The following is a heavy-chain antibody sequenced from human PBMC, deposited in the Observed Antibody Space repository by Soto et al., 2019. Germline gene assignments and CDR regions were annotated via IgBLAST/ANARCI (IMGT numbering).Heavy chain of an antibody. CDR3: ARAARWLQSRYFDL. CDR2: IDIASDT. Sequence: EVQLVESGGGLVQPGGSLRLSCAASGFTFSNYDMHWVRQATGKGLEWVSAIDIASDTYYPDSVKGRFTISREKAKNSLYLQMNSLRADDTAVYYCARAARWLQSRYFDLWGRGTLVTVSS. CDR1: GFTFSNYD. D-gene: IGHD5-12*01. J-gene: IGHJ2*01. V-gene: IGHV3-13*01.